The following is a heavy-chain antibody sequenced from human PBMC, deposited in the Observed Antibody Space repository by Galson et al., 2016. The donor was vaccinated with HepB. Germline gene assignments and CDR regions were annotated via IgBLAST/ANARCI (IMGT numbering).Heavy chain of an antibody. V-gene: IGHV4-4*02. CDR1: GVSIRRSNW. J-gene: IGHJ4*02. D-gene: IGHD2-8*02. Sequence: SETLSLTCAVSGVSIRRSNWWSWVRQPPGKGLEWIGEVYHSGNTTYTPSLKSRAIISIDMYKNHFSINLTSVTAADTAVYYFARHLGVAGAFDFWGQGILVTVSS. CDR3: ARHLGVAGAFDF. CDR2: VYHSGNT.